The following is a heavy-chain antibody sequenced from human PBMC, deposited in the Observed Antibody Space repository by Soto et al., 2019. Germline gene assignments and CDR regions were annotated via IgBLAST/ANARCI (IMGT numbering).Heavy chain of an antibody. CDR3: ARALVGASLVGGRYYGMDV. V-gene: IGHV1-69*01. D-gene: IGHD1-26*01. Sequence: QVQLGQSGAEVKKPGSSVKVSCQASGGTFSSYAISWVRQAPGQGLEWMGGIIPIFGTANYAQKFQGRVTITADEATSTAYMELSSLRAEDTAVSYCARALVGASLVGGRYYGMDVWGQGTTVTVSS. J-gene: IGHJ6*02. CDR2: IIPIFGTA. CDR1: GGTFSSYA.